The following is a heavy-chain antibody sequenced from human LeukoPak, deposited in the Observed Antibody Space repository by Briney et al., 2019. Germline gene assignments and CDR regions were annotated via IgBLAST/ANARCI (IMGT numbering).Heavy chain of an antibody. CDR1: GGSISSGGYY. Sequence: SQTLSLTCTVSGGSISSGGYYWSWIRQHPGKGLEWIGYIYYSGSTYYNPSLKSRVTISVDTSKNQFSLKLSSVTAADTAVYYCARENYYDSGTYSWFDPWGQGTLVTVSS. CDR2: IYYSGST. J-gene: IGHJ5*02. D-gene: IGHD3-22*01. V-gene: IGHV4-31*03. CDR3: ARENYYDSGTYSWFDP.